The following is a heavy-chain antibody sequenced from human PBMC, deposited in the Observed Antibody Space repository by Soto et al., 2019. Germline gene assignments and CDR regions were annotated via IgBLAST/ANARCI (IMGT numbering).Heavy chain of an antibody. Sequence: SSETLSLTCTVSGAALSSGGYFYTWVRQPPGKGLEWLGYIYYSGGTNYNPSLTSRVTISLDKSKSQFSLRLISVTAADTAVYYCTREQSDDNYFDTWGQGTLVTVSS. J-gene: IGHJ5*02. CDR1: GAALSSGGYF. V-gene: IGHV4-61*08. CDR2: IYYSGGT. CDR3: TREQSDDNYFDT. D-gene: IGHD6-19*01.